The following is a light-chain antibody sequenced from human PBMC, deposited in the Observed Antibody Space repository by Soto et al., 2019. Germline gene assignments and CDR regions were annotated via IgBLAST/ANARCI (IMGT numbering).Light chain of an antibody. J-gene: IGKJ4*01. V-gene: IGKV1-12*01. CDR3: KQSNSFPLT. CDR2: AAS. Sequence: DIQMTQSPSSVSASVGDRVTITCRASQGISSRLAWYQQKPGKAPNLLTYAASSLQSGVPSRLSGSGSELDLTLAIGSHQPEDFATDYYKQSNSFPLTFGGGTKVEVK. CDR1: QGISSR.